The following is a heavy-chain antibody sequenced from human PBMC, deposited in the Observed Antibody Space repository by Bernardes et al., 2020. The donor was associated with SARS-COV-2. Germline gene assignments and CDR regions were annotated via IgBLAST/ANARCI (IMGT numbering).Heavy chain of an antibody. CDR2: ISWDGGST. D-gene: IGHD4-17*01. CDR3: AKGDSNGEGILDY. J-gene: IGHJ4*02. V-gene: IGHV3-43*01. CDR1: GFTFDDYT. Sequence: GGSLRLSCAASGFTFDDYTMPWVRQAPGKGLERVSLISWDGGSTYYADSVKGRFTISRDNSKNSLYLQMNSLSTEDTALYYCAKGDSNGEGILDYWGQGTLVTVSS.